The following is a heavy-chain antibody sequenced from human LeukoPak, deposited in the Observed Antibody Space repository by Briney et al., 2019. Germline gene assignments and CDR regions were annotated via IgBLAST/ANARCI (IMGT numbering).Heavy chain of an antibody. J-gene: IGHJ1*01. CDR1: GYSFTSYW. CDR3: AGLLAAGIAAAGNLEYFQH. D-gene: IGHD6-13*01. V-gene: IGHV5-51*01. CDR2: IYPGDSDT. Sequence: GESLKISCKGSGYSFTSYWIVGVRQMPGKGLEWMGIIYPGDSDTRYSPSFQGQVTISADKSISTAYLQWSSLKASDTAMYYCAGLLAAGIAAAGNLEYFQHWGQGTLVTVSS.